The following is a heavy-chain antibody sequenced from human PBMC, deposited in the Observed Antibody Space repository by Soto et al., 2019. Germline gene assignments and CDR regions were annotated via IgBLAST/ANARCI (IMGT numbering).Heavy chain of an antibody. CDR1: GFSFSTYE. D-gene: IGHD1-26*01. CDR3: APRKYGSFNIGAFDI. Sequence: VGSLRLSCAASGFSFSTYEMNWVRQAPGKGLEWVSYISKNGIDIYYADSVKGRFTISRDNANNSLFLQMDSLRPEDTAVYYCAPRKYGSFNIGAFDIWGQGTMVTVS. V-gene: IGHV3-48*03. J-gene: IGHJ3*02. CDR2: ISKNGIDI.